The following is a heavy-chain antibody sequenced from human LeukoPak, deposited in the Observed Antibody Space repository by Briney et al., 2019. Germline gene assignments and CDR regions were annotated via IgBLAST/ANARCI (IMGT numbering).Heavy chain of an antibody. CDR2: MNPNSGNT. V-gene: IGHV1-8*01. Sequence: ASVKVSCKASGYTFTSYDINWVRQATGQGLEWMGWMNPNSGNTGYAQKFQGRVTMTRNTSISTAYIELSSLRSEDTAVYDCQSCAARCGVIIIYCFDGWGHGTLVTVSS. CDR1: GYTFTSYD. CDR3: QSCAARCGVIIIYCFDG. J-gene: IGHJ4*01. D-gene: IGHD3-3*01.